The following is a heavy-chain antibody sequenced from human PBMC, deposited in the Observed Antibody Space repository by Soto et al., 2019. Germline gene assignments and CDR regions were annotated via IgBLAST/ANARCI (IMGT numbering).Heavy chain of an antibody. CDR1: GFTFSNSW. V-gene: IGHV3-74*01. CDR3: TRGTSLVADTHLGDY. D-gene: IGHD1-26*01. CDR2: INSDGSHT. Sequence: EVQLVESGGGSVQPGGSLRLSCGASGFTFSNSWMHWARQAPEKGLVWVSRINSDGSHTTYADSVKGRFTISRDNAKNTVYLQMNSLRADDTAVYYCTRGTSLVADTHLGDYWGRGTLVTVSS. J-gene: IGHJ4*02.